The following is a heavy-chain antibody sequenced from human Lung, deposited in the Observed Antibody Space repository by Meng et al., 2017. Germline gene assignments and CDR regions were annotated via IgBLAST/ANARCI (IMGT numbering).Heavy chain of an antibody. CDR2: PGAHDGDT. J-gene: IGHJ4*02. D-gene: IGHD3-10*01. CDR1: DYTFTGYG. Sequence: QVQPVQSGPAVKKPGASVKVSCKASDYTFTGYGVSWVRQAPGQGLEWMAWPGAHDGDTSHAPKFQGRVTVSADRPTATAYMELRSLRSDDTAVYYCARGTPGRSYSDYWGQGTLVTVSS. CDR3: ARGTPGRSYSDY. V-gene: IGHV1-18*01.